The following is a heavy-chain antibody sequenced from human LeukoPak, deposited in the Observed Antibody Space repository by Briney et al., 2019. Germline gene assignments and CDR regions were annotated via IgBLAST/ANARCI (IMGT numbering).Heavy chain of an antibody. CDR2: INPNSGGT. Sequence: ASVKVSCKASGYTFTGYYMHWVRQAPGQGLEWMGWINPNSGGTNYAQKFQGRVTMTRDTSISTAYMELSRLRSDDTAVYYCARDRGYSGYDPDYWGQGTLVTVSS. V-gene: IGHV1-2*02. J-gene: IGHJ4*02. CDR1: GYTFTGYY. CDR3: ARDRGYSGYDPDY. D-gene: IGHD5-12*01.